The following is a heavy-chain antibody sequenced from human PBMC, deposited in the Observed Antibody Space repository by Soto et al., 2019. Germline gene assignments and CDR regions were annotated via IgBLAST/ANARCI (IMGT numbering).Heavy chain of an antibody. Sequence: QLQLQESGPGLVKPSETLSLTCTVSGGSISSSSYYWGWIRQPPGKGLEWIGSIYYSGSTYYNPTIKSRVTVSVDTSKNQFSLKRSSVTAADTAVYYCARQPYCSSTSYYPFSNWFDPWGQGTLVTVSS. CDR1: GGSISSSSYY. CDR3: ARQPYCSSTSYYPFSNWFDP. D-gene: IGHD2-2*01. CDR2: IYYSGST. J-gene: IGHJ5*02. V-gene: IGHV4-39*01.